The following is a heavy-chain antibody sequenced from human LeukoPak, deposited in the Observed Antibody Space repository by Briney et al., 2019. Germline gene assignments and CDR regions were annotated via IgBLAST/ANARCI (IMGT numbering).Heavy chain of an antibody. D-gene: IGHD6-13*01. CDR2: INPNSGGT. J-gene: IGHJ4*02. V-gene: IGHV1-2*02. CDR3: ARDQLSSSSWYRVAD. CDR1: GYTFTGYY. Sequence: ASVKVSCKASGYTFTGYYMHWVRQAPGQGLEWMGWINPNSGGTNYAQKFQGRVTMTRDTSISTAYMELSRLRSDDTAVYYCARDQLSSSSWYRVADWGQGTLVTVSS.